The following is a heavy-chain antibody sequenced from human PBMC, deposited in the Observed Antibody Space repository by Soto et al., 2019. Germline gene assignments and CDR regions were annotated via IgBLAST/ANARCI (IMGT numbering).Heavy chain of an antibody. J-gene: IGHJ4*02. Sequence: QVQVQESGPGLLKPSGTLSLTCAVSGGSISSIDWWSWVRQPPGKGLEWIGEIHQSGSTHYNPSLHIRVTIAVDISKNQLSLSLTSVTAADTAVYYCVRAGGYEPKVYWGQGTQVTVSS. CDR2: IHQSGST. D-gene: IGHD5-12*01. V-gene: IGHV4-4*02. CDR3: VRAGGYEPKVY. CDR1: GGSISSIDW.